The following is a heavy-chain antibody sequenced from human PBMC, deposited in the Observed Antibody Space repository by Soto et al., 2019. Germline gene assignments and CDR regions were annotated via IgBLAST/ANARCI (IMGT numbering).Heavy chain of an antibody. CDR2: ISAYNGNT. CDR1: GYTFTSYG. J-gene: IGHJ6*03. CDR3: VRADITMVRGLAFYYYYMDV. V-gene: IGHV1-18*01. D-gene: IGHD3-10*01. Sequence: ASVKVSCKASGYTFTSYGISWVRQAPGQGLEWMGWISAYNGNTNYAQKLQGRVTMTTDTSTSTAYMELRSLRSDDTAVYYCVRADITMVRGLAFYYYYMDVWGKGTTVTVSS.